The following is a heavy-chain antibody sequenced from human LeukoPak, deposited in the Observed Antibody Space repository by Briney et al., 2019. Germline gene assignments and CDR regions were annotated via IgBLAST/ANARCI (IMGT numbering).Heavy chain of an antibody. CDR2: ISAYNGNT. Sequence: ASVKVSCKASGYTFTSYGISWVRQAPGQGLEWMGWISAYNGNTNHAQKLQGRVTMTTDTSTSTAYMELRSLRSDDTAVYYCARDGDIWSGYPRRHYYYGMDVWGQGTTVTVSS. CDR1: GYTFTSYG. D-gene: IGHD3-3*01. V-gene: IGHV1-18*01. CDR3: ARDGDIWSGYPRRHYYYGMDV. J-gene: IGHJ6*02.